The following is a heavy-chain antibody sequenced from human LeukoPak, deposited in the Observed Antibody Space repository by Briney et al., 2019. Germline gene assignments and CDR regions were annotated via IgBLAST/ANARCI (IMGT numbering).Heavy chain of an antibody. V-gene: IGHV3-11*05. Sequence: GGSLRLFCAASGFRFSDYYMSWIRQAPGKGLEWVSYISSSGGSTNYADSVKGRFTISRDNAKNALYLQMNSLRAEDTAVYYCARDQYEGGTFDYWGQGTLVTVSS. D-gene: IGHD3-16*01. CDR3: ARDQYEGGTFDY. CDR1: GFRFSDYY. CDR2: ISSSGGST. J-gene: IGHJ4*02.